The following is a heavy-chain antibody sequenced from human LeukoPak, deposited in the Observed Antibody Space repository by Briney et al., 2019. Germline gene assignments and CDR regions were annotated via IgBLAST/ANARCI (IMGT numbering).Heavy chain of an antibody. CDR1: GFTFNNFW. J-gene: IGHJ4*02. Sequence: PGGSLRLSCAASGFTFNNFWMHRVRQVPGTGLVWVSRITSSGSSTTYADSVKGRFTISRDNSKNTLYLQMNSLRAEDTAVYYCARGGTWELLDDFDYWGQGTLVTVSS. V-gene: IGHV3-74*01. D-gene: IGHD1-26*01. CDR2: ITSSGSST. CDR3: ARGGTWELLDDFDY.